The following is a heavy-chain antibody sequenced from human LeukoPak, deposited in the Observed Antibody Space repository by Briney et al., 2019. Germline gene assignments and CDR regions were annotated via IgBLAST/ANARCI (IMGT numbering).Heavy chain of an antibody. CDR1: GFTFSSYS. Sequence: GGSLRLSCAASGFTFSSYSMNWVRQAPGKGLEWVSYISSSSSTIYYADSVKGRFTISRDNAKNSLYLQMNSLRSEDTAVYYCARVDYYGSGSYLREYYYYGMDVWGQGTTVTVSS. V-gene: IGHV3-48*01. CDR3: ARVDYYGSGSYLREYYYYGMDV. D-gene: IGHD3-10*01. J-gene: IGHJ6*02. CDR2: ISSSSSTI.